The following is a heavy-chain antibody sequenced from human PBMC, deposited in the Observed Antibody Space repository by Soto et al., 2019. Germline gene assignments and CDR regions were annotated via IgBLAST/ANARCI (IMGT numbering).Heavy chain of an antibody. CDR2: ISSSSTTI. D-gene: IGHD4-17*01. CDR1: GFTFSTYS. J-gene: IGHJ1*01. V-gene: IGHV3-48*01. CDR3: ARGLYGDTGEYFQF. Sequence: EVQLVESGGGLVQPGGSLRLSCAASGFTFSTYSMNWVRQAPGKGLEWVSYISSSSTTIYYADSVKGRFTISRDKAKNSRYLQMTSLRAEETAVYYCARGLYGDTGEYFQFWGQGTLVTVSS.